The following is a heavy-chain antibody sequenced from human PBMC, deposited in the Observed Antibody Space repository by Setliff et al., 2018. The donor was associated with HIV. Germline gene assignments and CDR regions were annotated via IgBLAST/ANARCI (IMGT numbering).Heavy chain of an antibody. J-gene: IGHJ4*02. CDR2: ISSSSSTI. D-gene: IGHD6-13*01. CDR3: AKDLGQHLAFDY. CDR1: GFSFSAFS. Sequence: PGGSLRLSCVASGFSFSAFSMNWVRQAPGKGLEWVSYISSSSSTIYYADSVKGRFTISRDNAKNSLYLQMNSLRDEDTAVYYCAKDLGQHLAFDYWGQGTLVTVSS. V-gene: IGHV3-48*02.